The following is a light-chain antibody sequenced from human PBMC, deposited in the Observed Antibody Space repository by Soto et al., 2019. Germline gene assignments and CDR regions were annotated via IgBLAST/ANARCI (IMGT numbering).Light chain of an antibody. CDR2: GAS. V-gene: IGKV3-20*01. J-gene: IGKJ2*01. CDR3: QQYGSSPHT. Sequence: EIVMTQSPGPLSLSPGERSTLSCRARQSVSRSYLAWYPQKPGQAPRLLIYGASSRATGIPDRVSGSGSGTDFTLTISRLEPEDFAVYYWQQYGSSPHTFGQGTKLEIK. CDR1: QSVSRSY.